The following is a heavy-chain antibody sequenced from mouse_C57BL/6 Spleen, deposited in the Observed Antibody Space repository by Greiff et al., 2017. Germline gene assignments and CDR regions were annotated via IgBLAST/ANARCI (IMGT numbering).Heavy chain of an antibody. V-gene: IGHV1-52*01. J-gene: IGHJ3*01. Sequence: QVQLQQSGAELVRPGSSVKLSCKASGYTFTSYWMHWVKQRPIQGLEWIGNIDPSDSDTHYNQKFKDKATLTVDKSSSTAYMQLSSLTSEDSAVYYCARSADYGSSYRLAYWGQGTLVTVSA. CDR3: ARSADYGSSYRLAY. D-gene: IGHD1-1*01. CDR2: IDPSDSDT. CDR1: GYTFTSYW.